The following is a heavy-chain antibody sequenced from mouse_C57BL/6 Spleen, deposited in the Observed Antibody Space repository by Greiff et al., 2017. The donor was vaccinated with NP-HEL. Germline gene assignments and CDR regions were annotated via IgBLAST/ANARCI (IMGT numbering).Heavy chain of an antibody. Sequence: EVKLVESGGGLVKPGGSLKLSCAASGFTFSSYAMSWVRQTPEKRLEWVATISDGGSYTYYPDNVKGRFTISRDNAKNNLYLQMSHLKSEDTAMYYCARDAYDYDGTPMDYWGQGTSVTVSS. J-gene: IGHJ4*01. V-gene: IGHV5-4*01. CDR1: GFTFSSYA. CDR3: ARDAYDYDGTPMDY. CDR2: ISDGGSYT. D-gene: IGHD2-4*01.